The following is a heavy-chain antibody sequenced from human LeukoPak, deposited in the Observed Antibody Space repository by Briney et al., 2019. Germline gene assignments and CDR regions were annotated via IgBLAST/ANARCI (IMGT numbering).Heavy chain of an antibody. V-gene: IGHV3-21*01. CDR1: GFTFSSYT. J-gene: IGHJ3*02. Sequence: GGSLRLSCAASGFTFSSYTMNWVRQAPGKGLEWVSTISGSGGSTYYADSVKGRFTISRDNAKNSLYLQMNSLRAEDTAVYYCARDRLHIAAAGIDAFDIWGQGTMVTVSS. D-gene: IGHD6-13*01. CDR3: ARDRLHIAAAGIDAFDI. CDR2: ISGSGGST.